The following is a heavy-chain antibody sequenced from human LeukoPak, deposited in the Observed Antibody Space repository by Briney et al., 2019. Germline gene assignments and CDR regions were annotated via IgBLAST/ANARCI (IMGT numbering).Heavy chain of an antibody. CDR1: GGSISSSSYY. CDR3: ARGVSGSYSYYFDY. J-gene: IGHJ4*02. D-gene: IGHD1-26*01. Sequence: SETLSLTCTVSGGSISSSSYYWSWIRQPPGKGLEWIGYIYYSGSTNYNPSLKSRVTISVDTSKNQFSLKLSSVTAADTAVYYCARGVSGSYSYYFDYWGQGTLVTVSS. CDR2: IYYSGST. V-gene: IGHV4-61*01.